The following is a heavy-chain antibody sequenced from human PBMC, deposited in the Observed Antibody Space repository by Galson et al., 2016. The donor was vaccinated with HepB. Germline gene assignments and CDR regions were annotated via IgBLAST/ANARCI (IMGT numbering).Heavy chain of an antibody. J-gene: IGHJ5*02. CDR1: GFTFSDYW. Sequence: SLRLSCAASGFTFSDYWMTWVRQAPGKGLEWVANINQDGSAKYHVDSVKGRFTISRDNAKNSLYLQMNSLRAEDTAVYYCARDSGRAAAPPWGKGTLVTVSS. D-gene: IGHD6-13*01. V-gene: IGHV3-7*03. CDR2: INQDGSAK. CDR3: ARDSGRAAAPP.